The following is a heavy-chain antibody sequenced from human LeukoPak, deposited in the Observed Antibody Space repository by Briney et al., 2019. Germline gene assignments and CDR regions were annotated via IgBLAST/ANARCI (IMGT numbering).Heavy chain of an antibody. D-gene: IGHD3-22*01. Sequence: PSETLSLTCTVSGGSISSSSYYWGWIRQPPGKGLEWIGYIYYSGSTNYNPSLKSRVTISVDTSKNQFSLKLSSVTAADTAVYYCARDYYDSSGYYYPHAFDIWGQGTMVTVSS. CDR2: IYYSGST. V-gene: IGHV4-61*01. CDR1: GGSISSSSYY. CDR3: ARDYYDSSGYYYPHAFDI. J-gene: IGHJ3*02.